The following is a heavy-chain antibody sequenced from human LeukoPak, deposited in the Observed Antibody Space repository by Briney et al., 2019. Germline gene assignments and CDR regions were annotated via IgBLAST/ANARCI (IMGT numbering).Heavy chain of an antibody. D-gene: IGHD1-26*01. CDR1: GFSVGDYY. CDR2: VTSTGGTT. V-gene: IGHV3-11*04. CDR3: AREGGSKNWFDP. Sequence: GGSLRLSCAASGFSVGDYYMNWVRQAPGKGLEWISYVTSTGGTTYYADSVKGRFTISRDNAKNSLYLQMNSLRAEDTAVYYCAREGGSKNWFDPWGQGTLVTVSS. J-gene: IGHJ5*02.